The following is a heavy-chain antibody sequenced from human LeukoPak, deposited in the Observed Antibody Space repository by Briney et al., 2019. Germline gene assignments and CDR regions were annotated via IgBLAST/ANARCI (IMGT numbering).Heavy chain of an antibody. Sequence: PGGSLRLSCAASGFTFSSNWMHWVRQAPGKGLVWGSRIKSDGSSTSYADSVKGRFTISRDNAKNTLYLQMNSLRAEDMAVYYCARAASCGSDCSPSYLHHWGQGTLVTVSS. V-gene: IGHV3-74*01. J-gene: IGHJ1*01. D-gene: IGHD2-21*02. CDR2: IKSDGSST. CDR1: GFTFSSNW. CDR3: ARAASCGSDCSPSYLHH.